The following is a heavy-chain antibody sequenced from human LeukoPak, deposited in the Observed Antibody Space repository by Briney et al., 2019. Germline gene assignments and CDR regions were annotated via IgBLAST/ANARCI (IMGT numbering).Heavy chain of an antibody. J-gene: IGHJ4*02. D-gene: IGHD6-13*01. CDR3: AKPLDSSFDY. CDR2: IRYDGSNK. CDR1: GFTFSSYG. V-gene: IGHV3-30*02. Sequence: GGSLRLSCAASGFTFSSYGMHWVRQAPGKGLEWVAFIRYDGSNKYYAVSVKGRFTISRDNSKNTLYLQMNSLRAEDTAVYYCAKPLDSSFDYWGQGTLVTVSS.